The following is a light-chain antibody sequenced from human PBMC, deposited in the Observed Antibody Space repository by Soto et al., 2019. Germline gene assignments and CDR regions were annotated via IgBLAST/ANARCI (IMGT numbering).Light chain of an antibody. V-gene: IGKV3-15*01. CDR3: QQYNNWPHT. J-gene: IGKJ4*01. CDR2: GAS. CDR1: QSVSSN. Sequence: EIVMTQSPATLSVPPGERATLSCRASQSVSSNLAWYQQKPGQAPRLLIYGASTRATGIPARFSGSGSGTEFTLTISSLQSEDFAVYYCQQYNNWPHTFGGGTKVEIK.